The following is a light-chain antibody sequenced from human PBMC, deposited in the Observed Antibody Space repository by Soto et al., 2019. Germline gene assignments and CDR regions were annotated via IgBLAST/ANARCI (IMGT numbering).Light chain of an antibody. CDR2: EGS. Sequence: QSALTQPASVSGSPGQWITISCTGTSSDVGSYNLVSWYQQHPGKAPKLMIYEGSKRPPGVSNRFSGSKSGNTASLTISGLQAEDEADYYCCSYAGSSTFVVFGGGTKLTVL. CDR3: CSYAGSSTFVV. CDR1: SSDVGSYNL. V-gene: IGLV2-23*03. J-gene: IGLJ2*01.